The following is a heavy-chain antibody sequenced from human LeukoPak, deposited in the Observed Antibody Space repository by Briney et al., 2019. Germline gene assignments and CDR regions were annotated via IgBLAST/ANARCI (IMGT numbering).Heavy chain of an antibody. CDR1: GFTFSSHA. J-gene: IGHJ4*02. D-gene: IGHD6-6*01. CDR2: ISGSGRST. Sequence: GGSLRLSCEASGFTFSSHAMNWVRQAPGMGLEWVSTISGSGRSTYYADSVKGRFTISRDNSKNKLYLQMNSLRAEDTAVYYCARLRSSSPVQVHWGQGTLVTVSS. CDR3: ARLRSSSPVQVH. V-gene: IGHV3-23*01.